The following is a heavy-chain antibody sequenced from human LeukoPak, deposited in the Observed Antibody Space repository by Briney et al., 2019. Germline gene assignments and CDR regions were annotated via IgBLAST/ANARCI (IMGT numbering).Heavy chain of an antibody. V-gene: IGHV1-69*13. CDR3: ARESTGRDTAMVFDY. Sequence: SVKVSCKASGGTFSSYAISWVRQAPGQGREWMGGIIPIFGTANYAQKFQGRVTITADESTSTAYMELSSLRSEDTAVYYCARESTGRDTAMVFDYWGQGTLVTVSS. CDR1: GGTFSSYA. CDR2: IIPIFGTA. J-gene: IGHJ4*02. D-gene: IGHD5-18*01.